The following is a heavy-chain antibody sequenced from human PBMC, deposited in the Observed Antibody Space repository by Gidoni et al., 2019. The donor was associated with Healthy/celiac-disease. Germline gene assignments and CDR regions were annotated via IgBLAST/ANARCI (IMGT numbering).Heavy chain of an antibody. V-gene: IGHV4-4*07. Sequence: QVQLQESGPGLVKPSEPLFLTCTVSGGSISSYYWSWLRQPAGKGLAWIGRIYTSGSTNYNPSRKSRVTMSVDTSKNQFSLKLSSVTAADTAVYYCARVRVAPNYYFDYWGQGTLVTVSS. CDR1: GGSISSYY. CDR3: ARVRVAPNYYFDY. CDR2: IYTSGST. J-gene: IGHJ4*02. D-gene: IGHD2-15*01.